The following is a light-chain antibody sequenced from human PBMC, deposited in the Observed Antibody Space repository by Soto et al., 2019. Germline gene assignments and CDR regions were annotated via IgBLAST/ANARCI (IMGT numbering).Light chain of an antibody. V-gene: IGKV3-11*01. Sequence: EIVLTQSPATLSLSPGERATLSCRASQSVSSYLAWYQQKPGQAPRLLIYDASNRATGIPARFSGSGSGTDFTLTISSLDSEDFAVSYCQQRSNWPAVTFGQGTRLEIK. J-gene: IGKJ5*01. CDR3: QQRSNWPAVT. CDR1: QSVSSY. CDR2: DAS.